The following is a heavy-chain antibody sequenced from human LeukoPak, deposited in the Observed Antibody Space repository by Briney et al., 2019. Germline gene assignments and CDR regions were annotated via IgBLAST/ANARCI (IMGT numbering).Heavy chain of an antibody. V-gene: IGHV4-39*07. D-gene: IGHD2-15*01. J-gene: IGHJ4*02. CDR2: LYYSGNT. Sequence: SETLSLTCTVSGDSISSNNYYWGWIRQPPGKGLEWIGSLYYSGNTYYNPSLKSRVTISVDTSKNQFSLKLTSVTAADTAVYYCARDVEVGASGYWGQGTLVTVSS. CDR3: ARDVEVGASGY. CDR1: GDSISSNNYY.